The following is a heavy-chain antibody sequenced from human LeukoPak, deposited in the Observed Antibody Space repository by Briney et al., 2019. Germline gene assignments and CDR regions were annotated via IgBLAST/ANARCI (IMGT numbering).Heavy chain of an antibody. V-gene: IGHV4-39*01. CDR3: ARILQQLIDH. CDR2: IYYSGST. J-gene: IGHJ4*02. Sequence: SETLSLTCTVSGGSISSSSYYWGWIRQPPGKGLEWIGSIYYSGSTYYNPSLKSRVTISVDTSKNQFSLKLSSVTAADTAVYYCARILQQLIDHWGQGTLVTVSS. CDR1: GGSISSSSYY. D-gene: IGHD6-13*01.